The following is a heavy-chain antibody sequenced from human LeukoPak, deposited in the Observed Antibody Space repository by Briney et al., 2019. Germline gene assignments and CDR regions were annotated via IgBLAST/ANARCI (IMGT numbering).Heavy chain of an antibody. J-gene: IGHJ4*02. CDR2: ISSSGSTI. D-gene: IGHD3-22*01. Sequence: GGSLRLSCAASGLTFSSYEMNWVRQAPGKGLEWVSYISSSGSTIYYADSVKGRFTISRDNAKNSLYLQMNSLRAEDTAVYYCARAMYYYDSSGYYPTYYFDYWGQGTLVTVSS. CDR3: ARAMYYYDSSGYYPTYYFDY. CDR1: GLTFSSYE. V-gene: IGHV3-48*03.